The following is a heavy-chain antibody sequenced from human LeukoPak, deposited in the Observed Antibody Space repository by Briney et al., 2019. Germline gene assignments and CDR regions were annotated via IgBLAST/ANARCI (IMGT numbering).Heavy chain of an antibody. J-gene: IGHJ4*02. CDR3: ATTTYGDPTVNY. V-gene: IGHV4-61*02. D-gene: IGHD4-17*01. Sequence: SETLSLTCTVSGGSISSGSYYWSWIRQPAGKGLEWIGRIYTSGSTNYNPSVKSRVTISIDTSKNQFSLKLTSVTAADTAVHYCATTTYGDPTVNYWGQGTLVTVSS. CDR1: GGSISSGSYY. CDR2: IYTSGST.